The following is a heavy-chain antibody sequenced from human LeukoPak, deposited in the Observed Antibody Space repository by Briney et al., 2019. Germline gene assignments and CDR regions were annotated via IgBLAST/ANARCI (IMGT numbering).Heavy chain of an antibody. CDR3: ARAILRYSSCSYPGY. CDR1: GYGFTVYY. J-gene: IGHJ4*02. Sequence: ASVTVSFTASGYGFTVYYMHWVRQAPGQGMEGMGWINTKSGGTNYSQKFQGRGTITRDTANSTAYMELSRLRSDDTAVYYCARAILRYSSCSYPGYWGQGTLLTVSS. CDR2: INTKSGGT. D-gene: IGHD6-19*01. V-gene: IGHV1-2*02.